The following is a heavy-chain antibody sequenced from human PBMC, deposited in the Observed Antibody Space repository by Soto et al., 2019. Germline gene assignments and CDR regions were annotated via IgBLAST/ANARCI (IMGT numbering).Heavy chain of an antibody. Sequence: SETLSLTCAVYGGSFSGYYWSWIRQPPGKGLEWIGEINHSGSTNYNPSLKSRVTISVDTSKNQFSLKLSSVTAADTAVYYCARGRSRQQLVKYYYGVDVWGQGTTVTVSS. D-gene: IGHD6-13*01. V-gene: IGHV4-34*01. CDR3: ARGRSRQQLVKYYYGVDV. CDR1: GGSFSGYY. J-gene: IGHJ6*02. CDR2: INHSGST.